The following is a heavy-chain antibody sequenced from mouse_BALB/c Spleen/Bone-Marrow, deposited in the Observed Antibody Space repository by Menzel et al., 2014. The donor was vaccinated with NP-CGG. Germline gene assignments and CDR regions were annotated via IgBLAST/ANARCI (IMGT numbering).Heavy chain of an antibody. Sequence: EVLGVESGAELVKPGASVKLSCTASGFNIKDTYMHWVKQRPEQGLEWIGRIDPANGNTNYDPRFQGKATITADTSSNTAYLQLSSLTSEDTAVYYCARYGGRYYAMDYWGQGTSVTVSS. CDR3: ARYGGRYYAMDY. D-gene: IGHD1-1*01. CDR1: GFNIKDTY. CDR2: IDPANGNT. V-gene: IGHV14-3*02. J-gene: IGHJ4*01.